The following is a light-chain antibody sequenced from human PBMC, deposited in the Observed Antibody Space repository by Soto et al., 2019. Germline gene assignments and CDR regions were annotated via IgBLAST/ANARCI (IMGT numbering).Light chain of an antibody. CDR1: SSDFASYNF. V-gene: IGLV2-14*01. J-gene: IGLJ2*01. CDR2: EVS. CDR3: SSYTTTSTLII. Sequence: QSVLTQPASVSGSPGQSITISCTGISSDFASYNFVSWYQQYPGKVPKLIIYEVSNRPSGVSNRFSGSKSGNTASLTISGLQAEDEADYYCSSYTTTSTLIIFGGGTKLTVL.